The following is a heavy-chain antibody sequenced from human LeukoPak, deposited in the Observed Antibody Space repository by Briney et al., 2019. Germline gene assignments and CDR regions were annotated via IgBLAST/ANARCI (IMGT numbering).Heavy chain of an antibody. Sequence: SETLSLTCNVSGGSMNTYYWSWIRQPPGKGLEWIGYIFYTGITNYNPSLKSRVTISVDTSRNQFSLKLTSVTATDTAVYYCARETSSSALEYWGQGTLVTVSS. CDR3: ARETSSSALEY. J-gene: IGHJ4*02. CDR1: GGSMNTYY. D-gene: IGHD6-6*01. CDR2: IFYTGIT. V-gene: IGHV4-59*01.